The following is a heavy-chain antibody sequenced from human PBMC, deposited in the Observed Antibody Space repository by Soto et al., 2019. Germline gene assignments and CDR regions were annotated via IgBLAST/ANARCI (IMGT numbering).Heavy chain of an antibody. CDR3: ARGYPPRDQLGNLPGAF. CDR1: GYTFTSYY. J-gene: IGHJ4*02. CDR2: INPSGGST. Sequence: QVQLVQYGAEVMQHGASVKVSCKASGYTFTSYYIQWVRQAPGQGLEWMGIINPSGGSTNYAQKCQGRVTMTRDTSTGTGYVELSSLRFEDTAIYYCARGYPPRDQLGNLPGAFWGQGTLVTVSS. V-gene: IGHV1-46*03. D-gene: IGHD1-1*01.